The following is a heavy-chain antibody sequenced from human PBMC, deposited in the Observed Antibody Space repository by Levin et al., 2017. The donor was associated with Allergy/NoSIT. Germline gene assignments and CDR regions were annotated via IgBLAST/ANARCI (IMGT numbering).Heavy chain of an antibody. V-gene: IGHV3-72*01. CDR2: SANRAASYTT. D-gene: IGHD6-19*01. J-gene: IGHJ4*02. Sequence: GGSLRLSCAASGFTFSDHYMDWVRQPPGKGLEWIGRSANRAASYTTQYAASVRGRFSISRDDSQNSVFLQMNSLQSEDTAVYFCSRVVAGHGSEFRGQGTLVTVSS. CDR3: SRVVAGHGSEF. CDR1: GFTFSDHY.